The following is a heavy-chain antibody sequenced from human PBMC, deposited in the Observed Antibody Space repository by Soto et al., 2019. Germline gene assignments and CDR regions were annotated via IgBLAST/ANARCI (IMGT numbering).Heavy chain of an antibody. D-gene: IGHD3-22*01. CDR2: INPNSGGT. Sequence: ASVKVSCKASGYTFTGYYIHWVRQAPGQGLEWMGWINPNSGGTNYAQKFQGWVTMTRDTSISTAYMELSRLRSNDTAVYYCAREPYYDSSGYYYSWSRRYFDYWGQGTLVTVSS. CDR1: GYTFTGYY. J-gene: IGHJ4*02. CDR3: AREPYYDSSGYYYSWSRRYFDY. V-gene: IGHV1-2*04.